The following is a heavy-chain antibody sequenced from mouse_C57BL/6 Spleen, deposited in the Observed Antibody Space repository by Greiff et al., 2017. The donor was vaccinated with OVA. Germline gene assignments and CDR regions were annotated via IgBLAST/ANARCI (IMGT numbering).Heavy chain of an antibody. CDR1: GYAFSSSW. J-gene: IGHJ2*01. V-gene: IGHV1-82*01. Sequence: QVQLKESGPELVKPGASVKISCKASGYAFSSSWMNWVKQRPGKGLEWIGRIYPGDGDTNYNGKFKGKATLTADKSSSTAYMQLSSLTSEDSAVYFCARRGLYDYEDYWGQGTTLTVSS. CDR2: IYPGDGDT. D-gene: IGHD2-4*01. CDR3: ARRGLYDYEDY.